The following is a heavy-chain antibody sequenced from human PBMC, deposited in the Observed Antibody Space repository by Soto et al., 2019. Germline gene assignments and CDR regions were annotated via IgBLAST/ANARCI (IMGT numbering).Heavy chain of an antibody. CDR2: IYYSGST. D-gene: IGHD3-16*01. J-gene: IGHJ6*02. CDR3: ARRGAPEAPYYYYYGMDV. CDR1: GGSISSYY. Sequence: SETLSLTCTVSGGSISSYYWTWIRQPPGKGLEWIVYIYYSGSTNYNPSLKSRVTISVDTSKNQFSLKLSSVTAADTAVYYCARRGAPEAPYYYYYGMDVWGQGTTVTVSS. V-gene: IGHV4-59*08.